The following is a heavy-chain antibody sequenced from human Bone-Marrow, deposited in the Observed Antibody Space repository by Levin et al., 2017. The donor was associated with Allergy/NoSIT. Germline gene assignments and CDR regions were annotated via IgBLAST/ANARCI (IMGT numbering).Heavy chain of an antibody. CDR2: ISAYNGNT. J-gene: IGHJ4*02. CDR1: GYTFTSYG. CDR3: ARLVLATGRWETLYYFDY. V-gene: IGHV1-18*01. Sequence: GASVKVSCKASGYTFTSYGISWVRQAPGQGLEWMGWISAYNGNTNYAQKLQGRVTMTTDTSTSTAYMELRSLRSDDTAVYYCARLVLATGRWETLYYFDYWGQGTLVTVSS. D-gene: IGHD2-8*02.